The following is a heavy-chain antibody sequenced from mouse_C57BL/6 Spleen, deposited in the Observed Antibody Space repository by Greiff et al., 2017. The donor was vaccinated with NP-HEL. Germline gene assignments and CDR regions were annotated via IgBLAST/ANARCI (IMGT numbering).Heavy chain of an antibody. CDR1: GYSITSGYD. D-gene: IGHD4-1*01. J-gene: IGHJ3*01. CDR2: ISYSGST. V-gene: IGHV3-1*01. Sequence: EVQVVESGPGMVKPSQSLSLTCTVTGYSITSGYDWHWIRHFPGNKLEWMGYISYSGSTNYNPSLKSRISITHDTSKNHFFLKLNSVTTEDTATYYCARDRANSPFAYWGQGTLVTVSA. CDR3: ARDRANSPFAY.